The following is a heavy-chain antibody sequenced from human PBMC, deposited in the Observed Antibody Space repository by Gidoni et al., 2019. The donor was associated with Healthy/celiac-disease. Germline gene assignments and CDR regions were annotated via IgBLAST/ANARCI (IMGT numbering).Heavy chain of an antibody. CDR3: ARVETYPRPGWFDP. CDR2: IYYSGST. V-gene: IGHV4-59*01. J-gene: IGHJ5*02. CDR1: GGSISSYY. Sequence: QVQLQESGPGLVKPSETLSLTCTVSGGSISSYYWSWIRQPLGKGLEWIGYIYYSGSTNYNPSLKSRVTISVDTSKNQFSLKLSSVTAADTAVYYCARVETYPRPGWFDPWGQGTLVTVSS. D-gene: IGHD3-3*01.